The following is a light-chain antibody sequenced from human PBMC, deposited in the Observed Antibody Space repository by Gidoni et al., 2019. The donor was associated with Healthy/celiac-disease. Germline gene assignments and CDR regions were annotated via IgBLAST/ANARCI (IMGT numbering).Light chain of an antibody. CDR1: QSVSSSY. CDR3: QQYGSSPLT. J-gene: IGKJ4*01. V-gene: IGKV3-20*01. Sequence: ESVLTQSQGTLSVSPGERATLSCRASQSVSSSYLAWYQQKPGQAPRLLLSGASSRATGIPDRISGSGSGTDFTLTISRLDPEDFAVYYCQQYGSSPLTFXGXTKVEIK. CDR2: GAS.